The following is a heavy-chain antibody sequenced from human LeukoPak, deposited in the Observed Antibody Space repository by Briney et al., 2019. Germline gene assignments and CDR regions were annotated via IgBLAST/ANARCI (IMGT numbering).Heavy chain of an antibody. CDR1: GYTFTIYG. CDR2: ITAYNDNT. J-gene: IGHJ4*02. CDR3: ARALLWFGEPSHIDY. Sequence: GASVNVSCKASGYTFTIYGISWGRQAPGQGLEWMGWITAYNDNTNYAKKLQGRVTMTTDTSTSTAYMELRSLRSDDTAVYYCARALLWFGEPSHIDYWGQGTLVTVSS. D-gene: IGHD3-10*01. V-gene: IGHV1-18*01.